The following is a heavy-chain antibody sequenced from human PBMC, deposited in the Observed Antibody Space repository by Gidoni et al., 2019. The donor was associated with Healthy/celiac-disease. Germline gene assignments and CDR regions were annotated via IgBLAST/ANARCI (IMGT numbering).Heavy chain of an antibody. CDR1: GGSFSGYY. CDR3: ARAARIVVVPAAIIRGGWDY. CDR2: INHSGST. D-gene: IGHD2-2*02. J-gene: IGHJ4*02. V-gene: IGHV4-34*01. Sequence: QVQLQQWGAGLLKPSETLSLTCAVYGGSFSGYYWSWIRQPPGKGLEWIGEINHSGSTNYNPSLKSRVTISVDTSKNQFSLKLSSVTAADTAVYYCARAARIVVVPAAIIRGGWDYWGQGTLVTVSS.